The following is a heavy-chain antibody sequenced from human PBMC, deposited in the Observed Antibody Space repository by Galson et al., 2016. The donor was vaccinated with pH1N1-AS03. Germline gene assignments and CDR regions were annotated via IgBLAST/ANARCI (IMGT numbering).Heavy chain of an antibody. CDR2: INHSGAT. J-gene: IGHJ4*02. CDR3: ARQRYGGNTD. CDR1: GGSFSGYY. Sequence: LSLTCAVNGGSFSGYYWNWIRQSPGKGLEWVGEINHSGATNYNPSLKSRLTISMDTSKNQFSLKLSSVTAADTAVYYCARQRYGGNTDWGQGTLVTVSS. D-gene: IGHD4/OR15-4a*01. V-gene: IGHV4-34*01.